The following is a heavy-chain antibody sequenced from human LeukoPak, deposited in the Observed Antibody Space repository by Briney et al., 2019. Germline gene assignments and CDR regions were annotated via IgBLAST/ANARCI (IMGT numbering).Heavy chain of an antibody. J-gene: IGHJ2*01. V-gene: IGHV4-34*01. D-gene: IGHD4-17*01. CDR1: GGSFSGYY. CDR2: INHSGST. CDR3: ARGPSKTTVTTRSSHYWYFDL. Sequence: SETLSLTCAFYGGSFSGYYWSWIRQPPGKGLEWIGEINHSGSTNYNPSLKSRVTISVDTSKNQFSLKLSSVTAADTAVYYCARGPSKTTVTTRSSHYWYFDLWGRGTLVTVSS.